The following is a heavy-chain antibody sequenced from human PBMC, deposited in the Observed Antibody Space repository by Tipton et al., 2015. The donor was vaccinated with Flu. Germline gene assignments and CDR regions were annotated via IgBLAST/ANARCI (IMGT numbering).Heavy chain of an antibody. CDR2: IYTSGNT. CDR3: ARGSGSGTFVIFDF. CDR1: GGSFSGYY. J-gene: IGHJ4*02. D-gene: IGHD3-10*01. Sequence: TLSLTCAVYGGSFSGYYWSWIRQPAGKGLEWIGRIYTSGNTNYNPSLKSRLTMSVDASKKQFSLKLRSVTAADTAVYYCARGSGSGTFVIFDFWGQGTLVTVSS. V-gene: IGHV4-59*10.